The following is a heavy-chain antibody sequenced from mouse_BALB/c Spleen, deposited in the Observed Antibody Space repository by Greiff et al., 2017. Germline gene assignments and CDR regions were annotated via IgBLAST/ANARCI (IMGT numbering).Heavy chain of an antibody. CDR3: ARLYYYGSSSYAMDY. D-gene: IGHD1-1*01. V-gene: IGHV5-6*01. J-gene: IGHJ4*01. Sequence: EVHLVESGGDLVKPGGSLKLSCAASGFTFSSYGMSWVRQTPDKRLEWVATISSGGSYTYYPDRVKGRFTISRDNAKNTLYLQMSSLKSEDTAMYYCARLYYYGSSSYAMDYWGQGTSVTVSS. CDR2: ISSGGSYT. CDR1: GFTFSSYG.